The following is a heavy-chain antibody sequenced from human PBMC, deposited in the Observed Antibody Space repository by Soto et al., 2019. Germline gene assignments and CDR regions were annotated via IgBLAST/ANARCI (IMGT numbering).Heavy chain of an antibody. J-gene: IGHJ2*01. V-gene: IGHV3-9*01. CDR1: GLIFEDYD. Sequence: EVQLVQSGGGLAHPGGSLRLSCEASGLIFEDYDMHWVRQPPGKGLQWVSGISWNSGDKDYGDSVKGRFTISRDNAKNSLDLQMSSLRVEDTATYYCVKKSCSHTRCYTGWFFDLWGRGTLVTVSS. CDR2: ISWNSGDK. CDR3: VKKSCSHTRCYTGWFFDL. D-gene: IGHD2-15*01.